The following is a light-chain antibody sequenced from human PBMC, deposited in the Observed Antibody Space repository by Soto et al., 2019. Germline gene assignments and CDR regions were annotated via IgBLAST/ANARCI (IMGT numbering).Light chain of an antibody. V-gene: IGKV1-9*01. J-gene: IGKJ3*01. CDR2: AAF. Sequence: IQLTQYPSSLSASVGDRVDITCRASEGINSDLAWYQQKPGKTPKLLISAAFSLEGGDPTRFSGSGSGADFTLTISSLQPEDSGTYYCQQLYDYPITFGPGTKVDVK. CDR3: QQLYDYPIT. CDR1: EGINSD.